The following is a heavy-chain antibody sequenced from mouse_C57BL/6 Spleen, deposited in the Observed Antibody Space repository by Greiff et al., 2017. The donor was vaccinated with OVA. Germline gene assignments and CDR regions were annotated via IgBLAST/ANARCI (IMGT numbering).Heavy chain of an antibody. J-gene: IGHJ3*01. CDR3: ARFGDYDGFAY. V-gene: IGHV1-80*01. Sequence: QVQLKESGAELVKPGASVKISCKASGYAFSSYWMNWVKQRPGKGLEWIGQIYPGDGDTNYNGKFKGKATLTADKSSSTAYMQLSSLTSEDSAVYFCARFGDYDGFAYWGQGTLVTVSA. CDR2: IYPGDGDT. D-gene: IGHD2-4*01. CDR1: GYAFSSYW.